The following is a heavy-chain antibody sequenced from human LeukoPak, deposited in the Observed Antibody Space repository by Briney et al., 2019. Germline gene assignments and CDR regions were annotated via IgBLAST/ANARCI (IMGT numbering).Heavy chain of an antibody. CDR2: ISAYNGNT. D-gene: IGHD6-13*01. CDR3: ARVGSGYSSSWNGRYYYMDV. CDR1: GYTFTSYG. J-gene: IGHJ6*03. Sequence: ASVKVSCKASGYTFTSYGISWVRQAPGQGLEWMGWISAYNGNTNYAQKLQGRVTMTTDTSTSTAYMELRSLRSDDTAVYYCARVGSGYSSSWNGRYYYMDVWGKGTTVTVSS. V-gene: IGHV1-18*01.